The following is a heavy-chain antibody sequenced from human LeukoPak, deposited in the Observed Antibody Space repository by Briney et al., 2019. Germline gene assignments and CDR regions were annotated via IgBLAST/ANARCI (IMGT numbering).Heavy chain of an antibody. V-gene: IGHV4-39*07. D-gene: IGHD3-10*01. CDR3: ARQYYYGSGTLDAFDI. Sequence: PSETLSLTCTVSGGSISSSSYYWGWIRQPPGKGLEWIGSIYYSGSTYYNPSLKSRVTISVDTSKNQFSLKLSSVTAADTAVYYCARQYYYGSGTLDAFDIWGQGTMVTVSS. CDR1: GGSISSSSYY. CDR2: IYYSGST. J-gene: IGHJ3*02.